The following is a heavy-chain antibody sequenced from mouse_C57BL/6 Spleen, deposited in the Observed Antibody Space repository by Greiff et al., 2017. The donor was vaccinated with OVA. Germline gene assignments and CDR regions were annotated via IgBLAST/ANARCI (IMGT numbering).Heavy chain of an antibody. V-gene: IGHV1-82*01. Sequence: QVQLQQSGPELVKPGASVKISCKASGYAFSSSWMNWVKQRPGKGLEWIGRIYPGDGDTNYNGKFKGKATLTADKSSSTAYMQLSSLTSEDSAVYFCARSRTGGGFAYWGQGTLVTVSA. D-gene: IGHD1-1*02. CDR1: GYAFSSSW. CDR3: ARSRTGGGFAY. CDR2: IYPGDGDT. J-gene: IGHJ3*01.